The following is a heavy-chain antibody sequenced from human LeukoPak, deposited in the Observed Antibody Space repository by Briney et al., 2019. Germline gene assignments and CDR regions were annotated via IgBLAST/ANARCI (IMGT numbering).Heavy chain of an antibody. CDR1: GLTFSSYS. D-gene: IGHD4-17*01. Sequence: GGSLRLSCTASGLTFSSYSMNWVRQAPGKGLEWVSSISSSSSYIYQTDSVKGRFTISRDNAKNSLYLQMNSLRAEDTAVYYCARVDTVTTGYFDYWGQGTLVTVSS. J-gene: IGHJ4*02. CDR2: ISSSSSYI. CDR3: ARVDTVTTGYFDY. V-gene: IGHV3-21*01.